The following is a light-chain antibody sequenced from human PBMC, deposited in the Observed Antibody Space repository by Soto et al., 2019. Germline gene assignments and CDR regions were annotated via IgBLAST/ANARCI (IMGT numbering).Light chain of an antibody. J-gene: IGKJ1*01. Sequence: DIQMTQSPSTLSASVGDRVTITCRASQTIFNWLAWYQRKPGRAPNLLIYDASSLQSGVPSTFSGSGSGTEFTLTISSLQPGDFATYYCRQYNSYPWTFGQGTKVDIK. V-gene: IGKV1-5*01. CDR1: QTIFNW. CDR3: RQYNSYPWT. CDR2: DAS.